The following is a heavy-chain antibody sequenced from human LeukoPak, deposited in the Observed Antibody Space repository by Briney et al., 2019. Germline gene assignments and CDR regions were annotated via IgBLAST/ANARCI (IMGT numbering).Heavy chain of an antibody. Sequence: GGSLRLSCAASGFTVSSNYMGWVRQAPGKGLEWVSVIYTDGKTYSADSMKGRFTLSRDNSKNTLYLQMSSLRAEDTAVYYCARRRAASWSFDSWGQGTLVTVSS. J-gene: IGHJ4*02. V-gene: IGHV3-66*04. CDR3: ARRRAASWSFDS. CDR1: GFTVSSNY. CDR2: IYTDGKT. D-gene: IGHD6-13*01.